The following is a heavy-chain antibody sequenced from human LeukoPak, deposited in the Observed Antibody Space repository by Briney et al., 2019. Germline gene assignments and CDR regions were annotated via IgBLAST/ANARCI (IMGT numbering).Heavy chain of an antibody. D-gene: IGHD2-15*01. CDR2: IIPILGIA. CDR1: GGTFSSYA. CDR3: ARGTGSEAFDI. J-gene: IGHJ3*02. V-gene: IGHV1-69*04. Sequence: SVKVSCKASGGTFSSYAISWVRQAHGQGLEWMGRIIPILGIANYAQKFQGRVTITADKSTSTAYMELSSLRSEDTAVYYCARGTGSEAFDIWGPGTMVTVSS.